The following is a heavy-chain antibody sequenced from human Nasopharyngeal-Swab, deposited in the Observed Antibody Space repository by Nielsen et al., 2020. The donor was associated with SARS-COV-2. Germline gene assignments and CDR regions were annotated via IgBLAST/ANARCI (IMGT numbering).Heavy chain of an antibody. CDR1: GGSISSYH. CDR2: IYYSGST. V-gene: IGHV4-59*01. J-gene: IGHJ6*02. D-gene: IGHD7-27*01. CDR3: ARGGTRVTGVYYGMDV. Sequence: GSLRLSCTVSGGSISSYHWSWIRQPPGKGLEWIGYIYYSGSTNYNPSLKSRVTISVDTSKNQFSLKLSSVTAANTAVYYCARGGTRVTGVYYGMDVWGQGTTVTVSS.